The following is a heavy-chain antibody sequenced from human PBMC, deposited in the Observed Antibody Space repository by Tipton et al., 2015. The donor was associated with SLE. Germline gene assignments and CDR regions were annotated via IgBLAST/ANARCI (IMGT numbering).Heavy chain of an antibody. CDR3: ARGLYGDEPGY. Sequence: TLSLTCAVYGGSLTGYHFSWVRPPPGEGVEGVGEINHSGSTNYNPSLKSRVTISVDTSKNQFSLKLTSLTAADTAVYYCARGLYGDEPGYWGQGTLVTVSS. D-gene: IGHD4-17*01. CDR2: INHSGST. CDR1: GGSLTGYH. J-gene: IGHJ4*02. V-gene: IGHV4-34*01.